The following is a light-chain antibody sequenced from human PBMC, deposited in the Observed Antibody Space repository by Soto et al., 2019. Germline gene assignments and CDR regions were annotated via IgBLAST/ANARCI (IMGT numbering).Light chain of an antibody. CDR2: GAS. V-gene: IGKV1-9*01. CDR1: QDISSF. J-gene: IGKJ5*01. CDR3: QQLNSHPH. Sequence: DIQLTQSPSFLSASVGDRVTITCRTSQDISSFLAWYQQKPGKAPNLLIYGASTLQSGVPSRLSGSGSGTEFTLTISSLKPEDFATYYCQQLNSHPHFGHGTRLEIK.